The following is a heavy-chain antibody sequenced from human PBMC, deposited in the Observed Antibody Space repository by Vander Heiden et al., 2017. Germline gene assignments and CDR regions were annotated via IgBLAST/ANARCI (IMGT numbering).Heavy chain of an antibody. CDR1: GFTFPDYA. Sequence: EVQLLESGGGLVQPGGSMRLSCAASGFTFPDYAMSWVRQAPGKGLEWVSTIRGVDATAHYADSLKGRFTISRDNSKNTLYLQMNSLRAVDTAVYYCARQNWDYGDRFDYWGQGALVTVSS. CDR2: IRGVDATA. V-gene: IGHV3-23*01. D-gene: IGHD4-17*01. CDR3: ARQNWDYGDRFDY. J-gene: IGHJ4*02.